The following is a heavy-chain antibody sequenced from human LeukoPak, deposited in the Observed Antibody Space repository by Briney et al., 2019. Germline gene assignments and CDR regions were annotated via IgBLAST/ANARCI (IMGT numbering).Heavy chain of an antibody. D-gene: IGHD5-12*01. CDR2: IYYSGGT. V-gene: IGHV4-31*03. J-gene: IGHJ6*02. CDR3: ASSEATTTPPPYGMDV. CDR1: GDSISSGGYY. Sequence: SETLSLTCTVSGDSISSGGYYWSWIRQYPGKGLEWIGYIYYSGGTYYNPSLKSRVTISLDTSKNQFSLKLSSVTAADTAVYYCASSEATTTPPPYGMDVWGQGTTVTVSS.